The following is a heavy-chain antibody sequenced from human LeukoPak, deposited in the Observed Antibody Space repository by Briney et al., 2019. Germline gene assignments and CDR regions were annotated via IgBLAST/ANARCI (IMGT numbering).Heavy chain of an antibody. V-gene: IGHV1-2*02. CDR2: INPNSGGT. Sequence: ASVKVSCKASGYTFTGYYMHWVRQAPGQGLEWMGWINPNSGGTNYAQKFQGRVTKTRDTSISTAYMELSRLRSDDTAVYYCARARAYYYDSSGKNWFDPWGQGTLVTVSS. D-gene: IGHD3-22*01. CDR1: GYTFTGYY. J-gene: IGHJ5*02. CDR3: ARARAYYYDSSGKNWFDP.